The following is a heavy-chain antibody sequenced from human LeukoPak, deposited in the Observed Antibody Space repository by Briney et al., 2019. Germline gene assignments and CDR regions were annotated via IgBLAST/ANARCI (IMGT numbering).Heavy chain of an antibody. D-gene: IGHD6-19*01. CDR3: ARGGRERYSSGWTDAFDI. Sequence: ASVKVSCKASGYTLASYYMHWVRQAPGQGLEWMGIISPSGGSTSYAQKFQGRVTMTRDTSTSTVYMELSSLSPEDTAVYYCARGGRERYSSGWTDAFDIWGQGTMVTVSS. J-gene: IGHJ3*02. CDR2: ISPSGGST. CDR1: GYTLASYY. V-gene: IGHV1-46*01.